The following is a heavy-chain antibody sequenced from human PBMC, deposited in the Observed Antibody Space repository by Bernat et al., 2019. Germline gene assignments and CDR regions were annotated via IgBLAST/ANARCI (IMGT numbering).Heavy chain of an antibody. CDR1: GVTFSSYA. Sequence: EVQLLESGGGLVQPGGSLRLSCAASGVTFSSYAMSWVRQAPGKGLEWVSAISGSGGSTYCAASVKGRFTLSRDNSKTTLYLQMNRLRAEDTAVYYCAKVGVLRFLEWPRDDAFDIWGQGTMVTVSS. J-gene: IGHJ3*02. V-gene: IGHV3-23*01. D-gene: IGHD3-3*01. CDR3: AKVGVLRFLEWPRDDAFDI. CDR2: ISGSGGST.